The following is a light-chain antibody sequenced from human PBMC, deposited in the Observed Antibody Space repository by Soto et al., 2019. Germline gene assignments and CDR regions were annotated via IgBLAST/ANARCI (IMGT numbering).Light chain of an antibody. J-gene: IGLJ2*01. Sequence: QSLLTQPPSVSAAPGQTVTISCSGSSSNIGDNYVSWYQQLPGTAPKLLIYDNYKRPSATPDRFSASKSGTSATLDIAGLRTGDEADYFCATWDNSLSVGVFGGGTKLTVL. CDR3: ATWDNSLSVGV. CDR1: SSNIGDNY. CDR2: DNY. V-gene: IGLV1-51*01.